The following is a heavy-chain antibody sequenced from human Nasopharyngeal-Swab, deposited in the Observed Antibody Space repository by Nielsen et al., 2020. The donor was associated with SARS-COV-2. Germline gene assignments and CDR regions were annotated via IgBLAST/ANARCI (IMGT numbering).Heavy chain of an antibody. V-gene: IGHV1-69*01. D-gene: IGHD3-10*01. J-gene: IGHJ4*02. Sequence: WVRQAPGQGLEWMGGIIPIFGTANYAQKFQGRVTITADESTSTAYMELSSLRSEDTAVYYCASPAIWFGEFPFDYWGQGTLVTVSS. CDR3: ASPAIWFGEFPFDY. CDR2: IIPIFGTA.